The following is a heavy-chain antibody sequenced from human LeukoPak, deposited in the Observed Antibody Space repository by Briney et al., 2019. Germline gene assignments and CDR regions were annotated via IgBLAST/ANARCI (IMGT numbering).Heavy chain of an antibody. Sequence: GGSLRLSCAASGFTFSSYSMNWVRQAPGKGLEWVSYISSSSSNIYYADSVKGRFTISRDNAKNSLHLQMNSLRAEDTAVYYCARGGPTVVTLDAFDIWGQGTMVTVSS. CDR1: GFTFSSYS. CDR2: ISSSSSNI. CDR3: ARGGPTVVTLDAFDI. J-gene: IGHJ3*02. V-gene: IGHV3-48*01. D-gene: IGHD4-23*01.